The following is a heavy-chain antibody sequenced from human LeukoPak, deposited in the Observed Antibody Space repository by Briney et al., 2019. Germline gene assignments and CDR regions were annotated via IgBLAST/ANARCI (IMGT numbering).Heavy chain of an antibody. CDR2: ISSSSSYI. CDR3: ARSLANAFDI. Sequence: GSLRLSCAASGFTFSSYSMNWVRQAPGKGLEWVSSISSSSSYIYYADSVKGRFTISRDNARNSLYLQMNSLRAEDTAVYYCARSLANAFDIWGQGTMVTVSS. CDR1: GFTFSSYS. V-gene: IGHV3-21*01. J-gene: IGHJ3*02.